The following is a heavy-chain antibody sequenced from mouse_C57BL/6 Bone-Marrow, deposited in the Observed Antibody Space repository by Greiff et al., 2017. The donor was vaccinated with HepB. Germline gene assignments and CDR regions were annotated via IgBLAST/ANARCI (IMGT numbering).Heavy chain of an antibody. Sequence: VQLQQSGPELVKPGASVKISCKASGYTFTDYYMNWVKQSHGKSLEWIGDINPNNGGTSYNQKFKGKATLTVDKSSSTAYMELRSLTSEDSAVYYCARVEGYYGYYFDYWGQGTTLTVSS. CDR1: GYTFTDYY. D-gene: IGHD2-1*01. CDR3: ARVEGYYGYYFDY. J-gene: IGHJ2*01. CDR2: INPNNGGT. V-gene: IGHV1-26*01.